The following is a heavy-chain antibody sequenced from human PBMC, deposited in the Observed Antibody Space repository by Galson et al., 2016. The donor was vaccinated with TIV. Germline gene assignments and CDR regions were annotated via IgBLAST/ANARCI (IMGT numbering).Heavy chain of an antibody. CDR3: ARPPYCRGDCYKYDH. V-gene: IGHV1-3*01. J-gene: IGHJ4*02. CDR1: GYTFAIYA. Sequence: SVKVSCKASGYTFAIYAMHWVRQAPGQRLEWLGWFNAGNGNTKYSQKFQGRVTITWDTSASTAYMELSSLRFEDTAVYYCARPPYCRGDCYKYDHWGQGTRVTVYS. CDR2: FNAGNGNT. D-gene: IGHD2-21*01.